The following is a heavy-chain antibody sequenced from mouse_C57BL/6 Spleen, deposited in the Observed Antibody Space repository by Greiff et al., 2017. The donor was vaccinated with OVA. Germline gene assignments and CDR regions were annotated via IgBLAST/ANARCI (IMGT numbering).Heavy chain of an antibody. V-gene: IGHV1-82*01. D-gene: IGHD2-1*01. CDR3: ASGGYYGNYGYYFDY. CDR1: GYAFSSSW. Sequence: QVQLKESGPELVKPGASVKISCKASGYAFSSSWMNWVKQRPGKGLEWIGRIYPGDGDTNYNGKFKGKATLTADKSSSTAFMQLSSLTSEDAAVYFCASGGYYGNYGYYFDYWGQGTTLTVSS. J-gene: IGHJ2*01. CDR2: IYPGDGDT.